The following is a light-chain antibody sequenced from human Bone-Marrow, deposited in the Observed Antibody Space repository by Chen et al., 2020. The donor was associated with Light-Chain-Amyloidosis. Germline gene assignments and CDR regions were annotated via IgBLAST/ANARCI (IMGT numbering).Light chain of an antibody. Sequence: QSALTPPASVSGSPGSPLTITCTGSSSAVGNYNLVSWYQQHPGKAPTLMIFEFNKRPSGVSNRFSGSKSGNTASLTISGLLAEDEADYHCGSYAGSNTVVFGGGTKLTVL. CDR3: GSYAGSNTVV. J-gene: IGLJ2*01. CDR1: SSAVGNYNL. CDR2: EFN. V-gene: IGLV2-23*02.